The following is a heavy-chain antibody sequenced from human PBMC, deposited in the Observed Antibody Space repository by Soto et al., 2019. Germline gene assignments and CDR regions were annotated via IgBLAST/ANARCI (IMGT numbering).Heavy chain of an antibody. J-gene: IGHJ4*02. D-gene: IGHD3-10*01. CDR2: IWYDGSNK. V-gene: IGHV3-33*01. CDR1: GFTFSSYG. Sequence: QVQLVESGGGVVQPGRSLRLSCAASGFTFSSYGMHWVRQAPGKGLEWVAVIWYDGSNKYYADSVKGRFTISRDNSKNTLYLQMSSLRAEDTDVYYCARESDYYGSGSYFSYWGQGTLVTVSS. CDR3: ARESDYYGSGSYFSY.